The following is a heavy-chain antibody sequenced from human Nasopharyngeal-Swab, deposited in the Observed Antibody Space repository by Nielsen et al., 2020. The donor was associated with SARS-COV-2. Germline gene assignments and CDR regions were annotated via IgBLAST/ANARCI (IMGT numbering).Heavy chain of an antibody. J-gene: IGHJ6*03. V-gene: IGHV1-18*04. CDR1: GYTFTSYG. CDR3: ARFPTYYDFWSGLYYYYMDV. Sequence: ASVKVSCKASGYTFTSYGISWVRQAPGQGLEWMGWISAYNGNTNYAQKLQGRVTMTTDTSTSTAYMELRSLRSDDTAVYYCARFPTYYDFWSGLYYYYMDVWGKGTTVTVSS. D-gene: IGHD3-3*01. CDR2: ISAYNGNT.